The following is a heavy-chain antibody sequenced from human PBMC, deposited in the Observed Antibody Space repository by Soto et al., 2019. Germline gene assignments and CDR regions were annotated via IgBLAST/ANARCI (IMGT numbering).Heavy chain of an antibody. CDR1: GYTFTGYY. J-gene: IGHJ3*02. CDR3: ARGWVYRNYADFEI. V-gene: IGHV1-2*04. D-gene: IGHD1-7*01. CDR2: INPNSGGT. Sequence: ASVKGSCKASGYTFTGYYMHWVRQAPGQGLEWMGWINPNSGGTNYAQKFQGWVTMTMDTSISTAYMELSRLRSDDTAVYYCARGWVYRNYADFEIWGQGTMVT.